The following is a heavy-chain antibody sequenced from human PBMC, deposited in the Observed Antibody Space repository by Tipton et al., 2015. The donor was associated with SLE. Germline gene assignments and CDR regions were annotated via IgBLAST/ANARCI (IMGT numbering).Heavy chain of an antibody. V-gene: IGHV4-59*11. D-gene: IGHD4-17*01. CDR2: IYYNGNT. Sequence: LRLSCTVSGGSISSHYWSWIRQPPGKGLEWIGYIYYNGNTNYSPSLKSRVTISVDTSKNQFSLKLTSVTAADTAVYYCARGYGDTGYWGQGTLVTVSS. J-gene: IGHJ4*02. CDR1: GGSISSHY. CDR3: ARGYGDTGY.